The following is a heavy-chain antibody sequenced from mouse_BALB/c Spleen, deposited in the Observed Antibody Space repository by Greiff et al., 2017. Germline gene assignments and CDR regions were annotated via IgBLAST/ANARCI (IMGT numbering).Heavy chain of an antibody. V-gene: IGHV1-54*03. J-gene: IGHJ3*01. D-gene: IGHD4-1*01. CDR2: INPGSGGT. CDR3: ATGAWFAY. Sequence: VQRVESGAELVRPGTSVKVSCKASGYAFTNYLIEWVKQRPGQGLEWIGVINPGSGGTNYNEKFKGKATLTADKSSSTAYMQLSSLTSDDSAVYFCATGAWFAYWGQGTLVTVSA. CDR1: GYAFTNYL.